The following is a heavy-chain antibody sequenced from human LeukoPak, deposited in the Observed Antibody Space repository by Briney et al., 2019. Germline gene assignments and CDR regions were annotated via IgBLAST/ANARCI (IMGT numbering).Heavy chain of an antibody. CDR3: AKDKVLWFGESSDGMDV. CDR2: ISGSGGST. Sequence: GGSLRLSCAASGFTFSSYAMSWVRQAPGKGPEWVSAISGSGGSTYYADSVKGRFTISRDNSKNTLYLQMNSLRAEDTAVYYCAKDKVLWFGESSDGMDVWGKGTTVTVSS. CDR1: GFTFSSYA. D-gene: IGHD3-10*01. V-gene: IGHV3-23*01. J-gene: IGHJ6*04.